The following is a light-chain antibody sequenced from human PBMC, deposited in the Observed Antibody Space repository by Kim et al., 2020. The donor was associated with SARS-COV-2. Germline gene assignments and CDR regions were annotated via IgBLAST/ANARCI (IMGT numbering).Light chain of an antibody. J-gene: IGLJ2*01. CDR3: QSYDSSNHVI. V-gene: IGLV6-57*04. CDR1: SGSIASNY. CDR2: EDS. Sequence: NFMLTQPHSVSESPGKTVIISCTRSSGSIASNYVQWYQQRPGSAPTTVIYEDSQRPSGVPDRFSGSTDSSSNSASLTISGLKTEDEADHYCQSYDSSNHVIFGGGTQLTVL.